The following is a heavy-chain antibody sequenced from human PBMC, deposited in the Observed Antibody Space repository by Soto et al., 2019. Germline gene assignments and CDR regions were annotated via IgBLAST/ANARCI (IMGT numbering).Heavy chain of an antibody. CDR2: MNPNSGNT. CDR3: ARGAVAGTYLDY. CDR1: GYTFTSYD. D-gene: IGHD6-19*01. V-gene: IGHV1-8*01. J-gene: IGHJ4*02. Sequence: GASVKVSCKASGYTFTSYDINWVRQATGQGLEWMGWMNPNSGNTGYAHKFQGRVTMTRNTSISTAYMELSSLRSEDTAVYYCARGAVAGTYLDYWGQGTLVTVSS.